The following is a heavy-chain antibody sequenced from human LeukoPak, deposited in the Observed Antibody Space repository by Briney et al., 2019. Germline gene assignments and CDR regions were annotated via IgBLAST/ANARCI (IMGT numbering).Heavy chain of an antibody. CDR1: GFSFSTYA. Sequence: GGSLRLSCAASGFSFSTYAMAWVRQAPGKGLEWVANIKQDGSEKYYVDSVKGRFTISRDNAKNSLYLQMNSLRAEDTAVYYCARLGIAAAEVYWGQGTLVTVSS. J-gene: IGHJ4*02. CDR3: ARLGIAAAEVY. V-gene: IGHV3-7*01. CDR2: IKQDGSEK. D-gene: IGHD6-13*01.